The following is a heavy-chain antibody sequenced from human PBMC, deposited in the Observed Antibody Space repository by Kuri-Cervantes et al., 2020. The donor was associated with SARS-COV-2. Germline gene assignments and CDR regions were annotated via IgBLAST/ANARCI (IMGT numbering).Heavy chain of an antibody. V-gene: IGHV3-53*01. CDR2: IYTGGTT. CDR1: GFLVSSNY. CDR3: ASAYSSGPYYFDY. Sequence: GESLKISCAASGFLVSSNYMTWVRQAPGKGLEWVSVIYTGGTTRYADSVKGRFTISRDNAKNSLYLQMNSLRAEDTAVYYCASAYSSGPYYFDYWGQGTLVTVSS. J-gene: IGHJ4*02. D-gene: IGHD6-19*01.